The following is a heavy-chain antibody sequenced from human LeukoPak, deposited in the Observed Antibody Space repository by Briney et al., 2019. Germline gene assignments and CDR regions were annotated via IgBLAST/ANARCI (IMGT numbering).Heavy chain of an antibody. CDR1: GGSISSYY. V-gene: IGHV4-59*01. CDR3: ARRWFGELPDY. Sequence: SETLSLTCTVSGGSISSYYWSWIRQPPGKGLEWIGYIYYSGSTNYNPSLKCRVTISVDTSKNQFSLKLSSVTAADTAVYYCARRWFGELPDYWGQGTLVTVSS. D-gene: IGHD3-10*01. J-gene: IGHJ4*02. CDR2: IYYSGST.